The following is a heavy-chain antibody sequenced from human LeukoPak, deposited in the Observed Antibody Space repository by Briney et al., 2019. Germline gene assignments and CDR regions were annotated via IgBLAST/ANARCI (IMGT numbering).Heavy chain of an antibody. J-gene: IGHJ4*02. D-gene: IGHD6-13*01. Sequence: SVKVSCKASGGTFSSYAISWVRQAPGQGLGWMGGIIPIFGTANYAQKFQGRVAITADESTSTAYMELSSLRSEDTAVYYCAREGEQQLVPYFDYWGQGTLVTVSS. CDR3: AREGEQQLVPYFDY. CDR1: GGTFSSYA. CDR2: IIPIFGTA. V-gene: IGHV1-69*13.